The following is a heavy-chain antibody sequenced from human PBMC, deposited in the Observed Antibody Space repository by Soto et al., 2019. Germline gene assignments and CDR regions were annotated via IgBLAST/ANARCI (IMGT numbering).Heavy chain of an antibody. J-gene: IGHJ6*02. CDR1: GFTFSSYE. D-gene: IGHD2-2*02. CDR3: ARDLGYCSSTSCYSSYYGMDV. CDR2: ISSSGSTI. Sequence: EVQLVESGGGLVQPGGSLRLSCAASGFTFSSYEMNWVRQAPGKGLEWVSYISSSGSTIYYADSVKGRFTISRDNAKNSLYLQMNSLRAEDTAVYYCARDLGYCSSTSCYSSYYGMDVWGQGTTVTVSS. V-gene: IGHV3-48*03.